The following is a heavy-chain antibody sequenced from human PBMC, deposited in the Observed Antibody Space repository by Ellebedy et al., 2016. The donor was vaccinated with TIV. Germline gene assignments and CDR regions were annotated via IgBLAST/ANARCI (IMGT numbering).Heavy chain of an antibody. CDR3: ARDPLAAAQRGFFDL. CDR2: ISYGGSNK. D-gene: IGHD6-13*01. CDR1: GFTFSSYG. J-gene: IGHJ2*01. Sequence: GGSLRLSCAASGFTFSSYGMHWVRQAPGKGLEWVAVISYGGSNKYYADSVKGRFTISRDNSKDTQYLQMNSLTPEDTAVYYCARDPLAAAQRGFFDLWGRGTLVTVSS. V-gene: IGHV3-30*19.